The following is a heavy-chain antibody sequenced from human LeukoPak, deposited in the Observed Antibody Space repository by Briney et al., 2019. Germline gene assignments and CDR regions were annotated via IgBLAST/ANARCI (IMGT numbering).Heavy chain of an antibody. CDR3: ARRRRIYDSSD. D-gene: IGHD3-22*01. CDR2: INHSGST. CDR1: GFNVSSNY. V-gene: IGHV4-34*01. Sequence: GSLRLSCAASGFNVSSNYMSWVRQPPGKGLEWIGEINHSGSTNYNPSLKSRVTISVDTSKNQFSLKLSSVTAADTAVYYCARRRRIYDSSDWGQGTLVTVSS. J-gene: IGHJ4*02.